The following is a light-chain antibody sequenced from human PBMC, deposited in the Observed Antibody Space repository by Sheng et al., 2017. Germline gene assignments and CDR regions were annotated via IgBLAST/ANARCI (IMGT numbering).Light chain of an antibody. CDR2: END. V-gene: IGLV1-51*02. CDR3: GTWDSSLRGGV. Sequence: QSVLAQPPSVSAAPGQKVTISCSGINSNIGNNYVSWYQQLPGTAPKLLIYENDKRPSGIPDRFSGSKSGSSATLGITGLQTGDEADYYCGTWDSSLRGGVFGGGTKLTVL. J-gene: IGLJ3*02. CDR1: NSNIGNNY.